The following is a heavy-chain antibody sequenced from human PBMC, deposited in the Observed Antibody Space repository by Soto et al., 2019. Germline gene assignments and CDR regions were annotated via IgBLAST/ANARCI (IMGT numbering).Heavy chain of an antibody. Sequence: QVQLVQSGAEVKKPGASVKVSCKASEYTFTDYYMHWVRQAPGQGLEWVGWINPNSGGTNYAQNFQGWVTMTRDTSISTAYMELSRLLSDDTAVYYCATSRGSGFKHAFDIWGQGTMVTVSS. CDR1: EYTFTDYY. CDR3: ATSRGSGFKHAFDI. D-gene: IGHD3-10*01. J-gene: IGHJ3*02. V-gene: IGHV1-2*04. CDR2: INPNSGGT.